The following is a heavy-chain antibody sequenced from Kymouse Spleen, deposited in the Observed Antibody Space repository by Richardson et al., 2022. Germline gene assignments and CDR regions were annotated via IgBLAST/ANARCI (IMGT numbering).Heavy chain of an antibody. Sequence: EVQLVESGGGLVKPGGSLRLSCAASGFTFSSYSMNWVRQAPGKGLEWVSSISSSSSYIYYADSVKGRFTISRDNAKNSLYLQMNSLRAEDTAVYYCARDRVQLWSSYYYYYYGMDVWGQGTTVTVSS. CDR3: ARDRVQLWSSYYYYYYGMDV. CDR2: ISSSSSYI. D-gene: IGHD5-18,IGHD5-18*01. J-gene: IGHJ6*02. CDR1: GFTFSSYS. V-gene: IGHV3-21*03.